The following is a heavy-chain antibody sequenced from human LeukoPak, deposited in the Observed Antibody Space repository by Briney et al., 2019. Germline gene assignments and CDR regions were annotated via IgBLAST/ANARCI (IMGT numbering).Heavy chain of an antibody. J-gene: IGHJ2*01. Sequence: GGSLRLSCAASGFTFDNYALSLVRQAPGKGLEWVSTISGNGGGKYYTDSVKGRFSISRANSKNTLYVQMNGLRAEDTAVYYCAKHVHKVTLIDNWQFDLWGRGTLVTVSS. V-gene: IGHV3-23*01. D-gene: IGHD2/OR15-2a*01. CDR3: AKHVHKVTLIDNWQFDL. CDR1: GFTFDNYA. CDR2: ISGNGGGK.